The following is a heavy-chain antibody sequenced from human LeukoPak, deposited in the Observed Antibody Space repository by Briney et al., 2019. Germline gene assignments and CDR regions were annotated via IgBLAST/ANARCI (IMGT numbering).Heavy chain of an antibody. CDR2: IDNAGSIT. CDR1: GFTFSNYW. J-gene: IGHJ4*02. Sequence: GSLRLSCAASGFTFSNYWIHWVRQAPGKGLVWVSRIDNAGSITTYADSVKGRFTISRDNAENMLYLQMNSLRVEDTAVYYCVRSAFHAGSGNYYDYWGQGTLVTVSS. D-gene: IGHD3-22*01. CDR3: VRSAFHAGSGNYYDY. V-gene: IGHV3-74*03.